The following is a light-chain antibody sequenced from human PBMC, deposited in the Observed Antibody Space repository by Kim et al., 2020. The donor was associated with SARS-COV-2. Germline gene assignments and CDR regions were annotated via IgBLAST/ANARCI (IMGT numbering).Light chain of an antibody. CDR2: AAV. J-gene: IGKJ4*01. V-gene: IGKV1-39*01. CDR3: QQSFDTAALT. CDR1: QRINNF. Sequence: SVGDRVTITCRASQRINNFLNWYHQKPGEVPRLLIYAAVSLQSGVPSRFSGSASGTEFTLSISGLQAEDLGTYYCQQSFDTAALTFGGGTKVEIK.